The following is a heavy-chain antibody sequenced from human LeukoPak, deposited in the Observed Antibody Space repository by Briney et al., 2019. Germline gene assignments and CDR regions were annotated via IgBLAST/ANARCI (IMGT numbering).Heavy chain of an antibody. CDR1: VFSLSPTGVG. Sequence: SGPTLVNPTQTLSLTCTFSVFSLSPTGVGVGWIRQPPGQALEWLAVIYWDNDDRYNPSLRSRLSITKDTSKNQVVLTMTNMGPVDTATYYCARVMISYGGVTRDDTIDFWGQGTLVTVSS. J-gene: IGHJ3*01. CDR2: IYWDNDD. V-gene: IGHV2-5*02. D-gene: IGHD3-16*01. CDR3: ARVMISYGGVTRDDTIDF.